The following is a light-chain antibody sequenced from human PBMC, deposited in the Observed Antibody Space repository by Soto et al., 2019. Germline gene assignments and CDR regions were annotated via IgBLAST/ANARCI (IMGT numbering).Light chain of an antibody. CDR2: GAS. J-gene: IGKJ4*01. CDR3: QQYGRSPLT. V-gene: IGKV3-20*01. CDR1: QSVSSSS. Sequence: EIVLTQSPGTLSLSPGERATLSCRASQSVSSSSLAWFQQKPSQAPRLLIYGASSRATGIPDRFSGSGSGTDFTLTISRLEPEDFAVYHCQQYGRSPLTFGGGTKVDIK.